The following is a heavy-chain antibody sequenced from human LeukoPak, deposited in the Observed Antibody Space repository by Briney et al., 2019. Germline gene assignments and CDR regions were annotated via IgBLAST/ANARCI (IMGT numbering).Heavy chain of an antibody. D-gene: IGHD3-10*01. J-gene: IGHJ4*02. Sequence: QPGGSLRLSCAASGFTFSSYWTSWVRQAPGKGLEWVANIKEDGSQKYYVDSVKGRFTISRDNAKNSLYLQMSSLRVEDTAVYYCVRDGRGGYLDYWGQGTLVTVSS. V-gene: IGHV3-7*01. CDR2: IKEDGSQK. CDR1: GFTFSSYW. CDR3: VRDGRGGYLDY.